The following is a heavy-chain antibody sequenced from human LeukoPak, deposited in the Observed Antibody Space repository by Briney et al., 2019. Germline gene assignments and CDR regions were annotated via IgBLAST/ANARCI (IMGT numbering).Heavy chain of an antibody. J-gene: IGHJ6*02. CDR2: IYYSGST. V-gene: IGHV4-31*03. CDR1: GGSISSGGYY. Sequence: SQTLSLTCTVSGGSISSGGYYWSWIRQHPGKGLEWIGYIYYSGSTYYNPSLKSRVTISVDTSKNQFSLKLSSVTAADTAVYYCARAGNWNYDYYYGMDVWGQGTTVTVSS. CDR3: ARAGNWNYDYYYGMDV. D-gene: IGHD1-20*01.